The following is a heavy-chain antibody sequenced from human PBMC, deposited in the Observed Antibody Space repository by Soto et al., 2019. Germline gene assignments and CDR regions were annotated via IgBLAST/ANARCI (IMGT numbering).Heavy chain of an antibody. CDR1: GYTLTELS. CDR2: FDPEDGET. CDR3: ATVRYYYDSSGYYPFDY. Sequence: ASVKVSCKVSGYTLTELSMHWVRQAPGKGLEWMGGFDPEDGETIYAQKFQGRVTMTEDTSTDTAYMELSSLRSEDTAVYYCATVRYYYDSSGYYPFDYWGQGTLVTVSS. V-gene: IGHV1-24*01. D-gene: IGHD3-22*01. J-gene: IGHJ4*02.